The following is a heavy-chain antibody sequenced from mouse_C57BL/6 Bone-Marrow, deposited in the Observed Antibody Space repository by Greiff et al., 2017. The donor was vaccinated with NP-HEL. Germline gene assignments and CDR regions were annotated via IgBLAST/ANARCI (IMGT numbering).Heavy chain of an antibody. CDR3: ARQLRLRD. V-gene: IGHV1-81*01. Sequence: QVQLQQSGAELARPGASVKLSCKASGYTFTSYGISWVKQRTGQGLEWIGEIYPRSGNTYYNEKFKGKATLTADKSSSTAYMELRSLTSEDSAVYFCARQLRLRDWGQGTLVTVSA. CDR1: GYTFTSYG. D-gene: IGHD3-2*02. J-gene: IGHJ3*01. CDR2: IYPRSGNT.